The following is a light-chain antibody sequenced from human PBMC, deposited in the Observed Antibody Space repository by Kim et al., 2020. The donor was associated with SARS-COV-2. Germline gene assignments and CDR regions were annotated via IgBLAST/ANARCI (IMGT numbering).Light chain of an antibody. CDR2: GYN. J-gene: IGLJ2*01. CDR1: SSNIGS. Sequence: PGQRVTISGSGSSSNIGSVNWYKHLPGTAPKLLIYGYNQRPSGVPDRFSGSKSGTSASLAISGLQSEDEAHYYCAAWDDSLNGMVFGGGTQLTVL. CDR3: AAWDDSLNGMV. V-gene: IGLV1-44*01.